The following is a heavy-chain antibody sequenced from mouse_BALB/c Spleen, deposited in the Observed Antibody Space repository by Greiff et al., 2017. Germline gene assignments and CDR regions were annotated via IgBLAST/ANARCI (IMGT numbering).Heavy chain of an antibody. J-gene: IGHJ2*01. V-gene: IGHV5-6-5*01. CDR2: ISSGGST. CDR3: ARAGYGSSWDY. CDR1: GFTFSSYA. Sequence: EVQVVESGGGLVKPGGSLKLSCAASGFTFSSYAMSWVRQTPEKRLEWVASISSGGSTYYPDSVKGRFTISRDNARNILYLQMSSLRSEDTAMYYCARAGYGSSWDYWGQGTTLTVSS. D-gene: IGHD1-1*01.